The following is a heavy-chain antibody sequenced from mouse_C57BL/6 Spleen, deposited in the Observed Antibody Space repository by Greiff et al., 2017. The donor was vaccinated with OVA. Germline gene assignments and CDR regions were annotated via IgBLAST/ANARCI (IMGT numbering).Heavy chain of an antibody. CDR2: IDPSDSYT. CDR1: GYTFTSYW. Sequence: VQLQQPGAELVMPGASVKLSCKASGYTFTSYWMHWVKQRPGQGLEWIGEIDPSDSYTNYNQKFKGKSTLTVDKSSSTAYMQLSSLTSEDSAVDYCARSDYGGSVTFAYWGQGTLVTVSA. D-gene: IGHD1-1*01. CDR3: ARSDYGGSVTFAY. J-gene: IGHJ3*01. V-gene: IGHV1-69*01.